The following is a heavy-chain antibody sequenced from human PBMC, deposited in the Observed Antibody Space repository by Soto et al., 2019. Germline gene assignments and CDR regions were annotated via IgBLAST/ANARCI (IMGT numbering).Heavy chain of an antibody. CDR2: ISGSGGST. V-gene: IGHV3-23*01. Sequence: GGSLRLSCAASGFTFSSYAMSWVRQAPGKGLEWVSAISGSGGSTYYADSVKGRLTISRDNSKNTLYLQMNSLRAEDTAVYYCAKSGGSYHYYYGMDVWGQGTTVTVS. CDR1: GFTFSSYA. D-gene: IGHD3-16*01. CDR3: AKSGGSYHYYYGMDV. J-gene: IGHJ6*02.